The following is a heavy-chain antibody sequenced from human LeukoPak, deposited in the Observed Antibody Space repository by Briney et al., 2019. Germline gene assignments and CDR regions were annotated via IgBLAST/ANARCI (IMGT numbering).Heavy chain of an antibody. J-gene: IGHJ4*02. CDR3: TTDVLENYYDSSGYYCGY. V-gene: IGHV3-30*04. D-gene: IGHD3-22*01. CDR1: GFTFSSYA. CDR2: ISYDGSNK. Sequence: PGGSLRLSCAASGFTFSSYAMHWVRQAPGKGLEWVAVISYDGSNKYYADSVKGRFTISRDNSKNTLYLQMNSLKTEDTAVYYCTTDVLENYYDSSGYYCGYWGQGTLVTVSS.